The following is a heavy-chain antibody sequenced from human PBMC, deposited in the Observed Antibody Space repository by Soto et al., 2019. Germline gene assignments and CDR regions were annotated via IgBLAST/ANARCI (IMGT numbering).Heavy chain of an antibody. CDR3: ARECIAVPEGLCAFDI. J-gene: IGHJ3*02. CDR2: IIPIFGTA. V-gene: IGHV1-69*13. CDR1: GGTFSSYA. D-gene: IGHD6-19*01. Sequence: GASVKVSCKASGGTFSSYAISWVRQAPGQGLEWMGGIIPIFGTANYAQKFQGRVTITADESTSTAYMELSSLRSEDTAVYYCARECIAVPEGLCAFDIWGQGTMVTVSS.